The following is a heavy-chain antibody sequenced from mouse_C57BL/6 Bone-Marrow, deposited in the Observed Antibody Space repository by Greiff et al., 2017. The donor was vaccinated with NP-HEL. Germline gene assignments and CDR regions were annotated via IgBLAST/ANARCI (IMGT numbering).Heavy chain of an antibody. D-gene: IGHD2-2*01. CDR2: IYPRSGNT. J-gene: IGHJ4*01. CDR3: VKVTTMVTTDAMDY. Sequence: QVQLQQSGAELARPGASVKLSCKASGYTFTSYGISWVKQRNGQGLEWIGEIYPRSGNTYYNEKFKGKATLTADKSSSTAYMALRSLTSDDSAVYFRVKVTTMVTTDAMDYWGQGTSVTVSS. CDR1: GYTFTSYG. V-gene: IGHV1-81*01.